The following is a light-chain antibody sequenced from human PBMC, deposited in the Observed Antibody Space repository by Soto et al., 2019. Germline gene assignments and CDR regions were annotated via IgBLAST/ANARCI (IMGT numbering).Light chain of an antibody. J-gene: IGKJ1*01. CDR3: QQRRNLPWT. Sequence: DIVSTQSPATMSLSPGQSATLSCSASQRISGYLAWYQQKPGQTPRLLMYEAYSRATGIPVRFSGSGSGKDYTLTVSSLEPEDFAVYYCQQRRNLPWTFGKGTKVDIK. CDR1: QRISGY. V-gene: IGKV3-11*01. CDR2: EAY.